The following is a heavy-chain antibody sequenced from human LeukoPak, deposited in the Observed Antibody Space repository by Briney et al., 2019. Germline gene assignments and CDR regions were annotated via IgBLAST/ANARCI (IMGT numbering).Heavy chain of an antibody. CDR2: ISGSGGST. Sequence: PGGSLRLSCAASGFTFSSYAMSWVRQAPGKGLEWVSAISGSGGSTYYADSVKGRFTISRDNSKNTLYLQMNSLRAEDTAVYYCAKGYYGSSGYPHLYNWFDPWGQGTLLTVSS. CDR3: AKGYYGSSGYPHLYNWFDP. D-gene: IGHD3-22*01. CDR1: GFTFSSYA. J-gene: IGHJ5*02. V-gene: IGHV3-23*01.